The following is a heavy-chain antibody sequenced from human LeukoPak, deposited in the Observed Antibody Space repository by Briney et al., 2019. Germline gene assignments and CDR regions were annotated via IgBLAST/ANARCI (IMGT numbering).Heavy chain of an antibody. CDR3: ARASDFGDWFDP. J-gene: IGHJ5*02. Sequence: GGSLRLSCAASGFTFSAYWMHWVRQAPGKGLVWVSRIKSDGSDTSYADSVKGRFTISRDNAKNSLYLQMNSLRAEDTAVYYCARASDFGDWFDPWGQGTLVTVSS. V-gene: IGHV3-74*01. CDR2: IKSDGSDT. CDR1: GFTFSAYW. D-gene: IGHD3-10*01.